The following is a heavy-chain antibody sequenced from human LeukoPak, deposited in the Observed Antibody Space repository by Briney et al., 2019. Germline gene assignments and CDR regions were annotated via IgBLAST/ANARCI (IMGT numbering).Heavy chain of an antibody. CDR3: AKHGYCSGGSCYYFDY. CDR1: GFTFSSYA. CDR2: ISGSGGST. D-gene: IGHD2-15*01. Sequence: GGSLRLSCAASGFTFSSYAMSWVRQAPGKGLEWVSAISGSGGSTYYADSVKGRFTISRDNSKNTLYLQMNSLRAEDTAVYYCAKHGYCSGGSCYYFDYWGQGTLVTVSS. J-gene: IGHJ4*02. V-gene: IGHV3-23*01.